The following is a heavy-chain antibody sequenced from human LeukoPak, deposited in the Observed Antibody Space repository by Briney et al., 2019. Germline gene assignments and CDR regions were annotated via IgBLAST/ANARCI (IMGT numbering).Heavy chain of an antibody. Sequence: PGGSLRLSCAASGFTFSSYAMHWVRQAPGKGLEWVAVISYDGSNKYYADSVKGRFTISRDNSKNTLYPQMNSLRAEDTAVYYCARAPRLLYQYYYDSSGYAFDYWGQGTLVTVSS. J-gene: IGHJ4*02. V-gene: IGHV3-30-3*01. D-gene: IGHD3-22*01. CDR3: ARAPRLLYQYYYDSSGYAFDY. CDR2: ISYDGSNK. CDR1: GFTFSSYA.